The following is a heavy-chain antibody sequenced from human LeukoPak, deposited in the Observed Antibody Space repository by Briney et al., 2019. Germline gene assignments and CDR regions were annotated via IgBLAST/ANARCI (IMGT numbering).Heavy chain of an antibody. V-gene: IGHV1-2*02. CDR2: INPNSGGT. J-gene: IGHJ4*02. Sequence: ASAKVSCKASGYTFTGYYMHWVRQAPGQGLEWMGWINPNSGGTNYAQKFQGRVTMTRDTSISTAYMELSRLRSDDTAVYYCARGYSSGWYLFDYWGQGTLVTVSS. D-gene: IGHD6-19*01. CDR3: ARGYSSGWYLFDY. CDR1: GYTFTGYY.